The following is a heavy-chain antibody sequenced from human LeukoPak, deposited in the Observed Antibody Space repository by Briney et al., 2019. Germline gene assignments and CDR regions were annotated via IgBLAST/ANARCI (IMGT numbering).Heavy chain of an antibody. CDR2: ISYDENNK. CDR1: GFTFSNYV. D-gene: IGHD3-22*01. Sequence: QPGRSLRLSCAASGFTFSNYVMHWVRQAPGKGLEWVAVISYDENNKWYADSVKGRFTISRDNSKNTLYLLMNSLKTEDTAVYYCALCAYNSSGLTPFDHWGQGTLVTVSS. J-gene: IGHJ4*02. V-gene: IGHV3-30-3*01. CDR3: ALCAYNSSGLTPFDH.